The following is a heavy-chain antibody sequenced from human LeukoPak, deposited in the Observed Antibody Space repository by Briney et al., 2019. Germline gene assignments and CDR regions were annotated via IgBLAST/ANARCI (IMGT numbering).Heavy chain of an antibody. CDR3: ASGVYDILTGYHDY. J-gene: IGHJ4*02. CDR1: DGSINTISDY. CDR2: IYYSGST. V-gene: IGHV4-39*01. D-gene: IGHD3-9*01. Sequence: SETLSLTCSVSDGSINTISDYWGWVRQPPGKGLEWIGSIYYSGSTYYNPSLKSRVTISVDTSKNQFSLKLSSVTAADTAVYYCASGVYDILTGYHDYWGQGTLVTVSS.